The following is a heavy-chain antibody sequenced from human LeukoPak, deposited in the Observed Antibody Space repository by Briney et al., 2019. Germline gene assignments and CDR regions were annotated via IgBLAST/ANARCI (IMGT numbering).Heavy chain of an antibody. Sequence: PGGSLRLSCAASGFTFSTYAMSWVRQAPGKGLEWVGRIKSKTDGGTTGYAAPVKGRFTISRDDSKNTLYLQMNSLKTEDTAVYYCTTDLSSPFDYWGQGTLVTVSS. CDR1: GFTFSTYA. CDR2: IKSKTDGGTT. J-gene: IGHJ4*02. CDR3: TTDLSSPFDY. V-gene: IGHV3-15*01.